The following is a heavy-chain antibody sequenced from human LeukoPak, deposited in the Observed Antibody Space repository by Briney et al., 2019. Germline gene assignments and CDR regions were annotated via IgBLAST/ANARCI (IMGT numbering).Heavy chain of an antibody. V-gene: IGHV4-59*01. CDR2: IYHSGSA. Sequence: SETLSLTCTVSGGSISSYYWSWIRQPPGKGLEWIGYIYHSGSAKYNPSLKSRVTISVDTSKNQFSLKLSSVTAADTAVYYCARDGYSGNDGLWGQGSLVTVSS. CDR1: GGSISSYY. D-gene: IGHD5-12*01. CDR3: ARDGYSGNDGL. J-gene: IGHJ4*02.